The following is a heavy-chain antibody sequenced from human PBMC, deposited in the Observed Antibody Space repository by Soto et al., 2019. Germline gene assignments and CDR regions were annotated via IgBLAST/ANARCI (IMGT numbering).Heavy chain of an antibody. CDR1: GFTFSSYS. D-gene: IGHD4-17*01. Sequence: EVQLVESGGGLVKPGGSLRLSCAASGFTFSSYSMNWVRQPPGKGLEWVSSISSSSSYIYYADSVKGRFTISRDNAKNSLYLQMNSLRAEDTAVYYCARDRSSTVTTVLWGQGTLVTVSS. V-gene: IGHV3-21*01. CDR3: ARDRSSTVTTVL. J-gene: IGHJ4*02. CDR2: ISSSSSYI.